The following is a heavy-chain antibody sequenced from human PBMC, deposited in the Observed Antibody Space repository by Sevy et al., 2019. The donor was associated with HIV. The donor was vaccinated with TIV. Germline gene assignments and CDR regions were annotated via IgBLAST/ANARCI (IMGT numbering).Heavy chain of an antibody. CDR1: GGSISSGGYS. Sequence: SETLSITCTVSGGSISSGGYSWNWIRQRPGKGLEWIAYIYHSGSTYYNPSLKSRVTISVDRSKNQFSLKLTSVTAADTAVYYCARKRDYAGSDYWGQGTLVTVSS. J-gene: IGHJ4*02. CDR3: ARKRDYAGSDY. D-gene: IGHD4-17*01. CDR2: IYHSGST. V-gene: IGHV4-30-2*01.